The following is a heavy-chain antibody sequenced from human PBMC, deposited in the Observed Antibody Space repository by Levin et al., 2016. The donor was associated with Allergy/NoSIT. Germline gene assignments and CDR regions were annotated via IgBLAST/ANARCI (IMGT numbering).Heavy chain of an antibody. CDR3: ASADRGSDWYHDS. D-gene: IGHD6-19*01. J-gene: IGHJ4*02. CDR2: VDSSGGAT. V-gene: IGHV3-23*01. Sequence: VRQECPGKGLEWVSAVDSSGGATFYADSVRGRFTISRDNSKYTLYLQLNSLRAEDTAVYYCASADRGSDWYHDSWGQGTLVTVSS.